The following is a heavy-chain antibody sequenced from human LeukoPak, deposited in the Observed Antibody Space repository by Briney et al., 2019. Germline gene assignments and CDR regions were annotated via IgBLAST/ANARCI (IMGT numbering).Heavy chain of an antibody. J-gene: IGHJ4*02. CDR1: GYTFTGYY. CDR2: INPNSGGT. CDR3: ARDCEYILTDDILDY. Sequence: ASVKVSCKASGYTFTGYYMHWVRQAPGQGLEWMGRINPNSGGTNYAQKFQGRVTMTRDTSISTAYMELSRLRSDDTAVYYCARDCEYILTDDILDYWGQGTLVTVSS. D-gene: IGHD3-9*01. V-gene: IGHV1-2*06.